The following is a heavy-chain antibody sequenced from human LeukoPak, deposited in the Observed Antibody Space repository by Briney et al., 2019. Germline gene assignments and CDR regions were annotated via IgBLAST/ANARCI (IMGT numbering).Heavy chain of an antibody. D-gene: IGHD5-12*01. CDR2: IYTSGST. CDR1: GGSISSGSYY. J-gene: IGHJ5*02. CDR3: ARAQWLRLT. Sequence: PSQTLSLTCTVSGGSISSGSYYWSWIRQPAGKELEWIGRIYTSGSTNYNPSLKSRVTISVDTSKNQFSLKLSSVTAADTAVYYCARAQWLRLTWGQGTLVTVSS. V-gene: IGHV4-61*02.